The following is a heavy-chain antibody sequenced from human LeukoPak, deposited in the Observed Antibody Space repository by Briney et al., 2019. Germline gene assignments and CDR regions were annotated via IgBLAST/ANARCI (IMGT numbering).Heavy chain of an antibody. J-gene: IGHJ4*02. D-gene: IGHD1-26*01. Sequence: GGSLRLSCAASGFSFSTYWMTWVRQAPGKGLEWVANIKQDGSEKNYLDSVKGRFTISRDNAKNSLYLQMNSLRAEDTAVYYCARGWDLLTYWGQGTLVTVSS. CDR2: IKQDGSEK. CDR1: GFSFSTYW. V-gene: IGHV3-7*01. CDR3: ARGWDLLTY.